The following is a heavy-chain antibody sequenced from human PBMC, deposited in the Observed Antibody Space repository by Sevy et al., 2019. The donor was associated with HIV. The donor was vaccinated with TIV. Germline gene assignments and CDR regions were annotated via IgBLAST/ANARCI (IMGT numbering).Heavy chain of an antibody. CDR2: ICGNNST. J-gene: IGHJ4*02. CDR3: ARGEQWLSFNY. CDR1: GFNISSNW. V-gene: IGHV3-53*01. Sequence: GGSLRLSCAASGFNISSNWLSWVRQAPGKGLEWVSVICGNNSTYYADFVKGRFTISRDNSKNTLYLQMNSLRVEDTAIYYCARGEQWLSFNYWGQGTLVTVSS. D-gene: IGHD6-19*01.